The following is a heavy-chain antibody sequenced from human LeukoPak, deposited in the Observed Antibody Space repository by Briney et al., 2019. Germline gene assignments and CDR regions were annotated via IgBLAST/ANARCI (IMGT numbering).Heavy chain of an antibody. J-gene: IGHJ4*02. V-gene: IGHV3-7*01. D-gene: IGHD1-26*01. CDR2: IRQDGSEK. Sequence: PGGSLRLSCAASGFTLSSYWMSWVRQAPGKGLEWVANIRQDGSEKYYVDSVKGRFTISRDNAKNSLYLQMNSLRAEDTAVYYCARVPKRGSFWDYWGQGTLVTVSS. CDR1: GFTLSSYW. CDR3: ARVPKRGSFWDY.